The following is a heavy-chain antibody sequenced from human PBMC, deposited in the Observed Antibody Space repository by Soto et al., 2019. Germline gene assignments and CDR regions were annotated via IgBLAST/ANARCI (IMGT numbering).Heavy chain of an antibody. CDR3: VRALGHTAMVYPWFDP. V-gene: IGHV4-31*03. J-gene: IGHJ5*02. CDR2: VYESGYT. CDR1: GASVSNGGYY. D-gene: IGHD5-18*01. Sequence: PSETLSLTCTVSGASVSNGGYYWGWVRQRPGRGLEWIGYVYESGYTYYNMSLKSRLTISLDMPNNQFSLGLTSVTAADTAVYYRVRALGHTAMVYPWFDPWGQGTLVTVSS.